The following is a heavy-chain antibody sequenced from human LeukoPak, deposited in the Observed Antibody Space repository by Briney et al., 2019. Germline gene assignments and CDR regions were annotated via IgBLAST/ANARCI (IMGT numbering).Heavy chain of an antibody. Sequence: PSETLSLTCTVSGGSISSSSYYWGWIRQPPGKGLEWIGYIYDSGSTNYNPSLKSRVTISVDTSKNRFSLKLSSVTAADTAVYYCAREAYCGGDCYSGFDYWGQGTLVTVSS. CDR1: GGSISSSSYY. CDR3: AREAYCGGDCYSGFDY. J-gene: IGHJ4*02. D-gene: IGHD2-21*02. CDR2: IYDSGST. V-gene: IGHV4-61*05.